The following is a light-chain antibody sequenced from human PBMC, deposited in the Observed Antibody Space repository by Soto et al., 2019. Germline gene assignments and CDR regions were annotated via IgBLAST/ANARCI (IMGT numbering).Light chain of an antibody. Sequence: EIVLTQSPATLSLSPGERATISCRASQSVSTYLAWYQQRPGQAPRLLIYDASYRATDIPPRFSGSGSGTDFNLTISSLRPEDFAVYYCQQRRSWPPTITFGQGTRLDIK. CDR3: QQRRSWPPTIT. V-gene: IGKV3-11*01. CDR2: DAS. CDR1: QSVSTY. J-gene: IGKJ5*01.